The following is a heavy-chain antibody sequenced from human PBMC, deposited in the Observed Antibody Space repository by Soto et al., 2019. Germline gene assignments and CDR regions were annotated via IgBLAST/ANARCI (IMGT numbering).Heavy chain of an antibody. V-gene: IGHV4-34*01. D-gene: IGHD7-27*01. CDR1: GWSFSNDC. CDR2: INHSGTT. Sequence: SETLSLTCTFYGWSFSNDCWSWIRQPPGTGLEWIGEINHSGTTNYNSSLMSRVTMSLDTSKNLFSLRLTSVTAADTAFYYCARGLGIAGYKWFDPWGQGTMVTVS. CDR3: ARGLGIAGYKWFDP. J-gene: IGHJ5*02.